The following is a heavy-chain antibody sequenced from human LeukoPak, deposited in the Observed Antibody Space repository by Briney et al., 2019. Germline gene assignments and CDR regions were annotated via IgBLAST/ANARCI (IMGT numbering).Heavy chain of an antibody. Sequence: SETLSLTCTVSGGSISSYYWSWIRQPPGKGLEWIGYIYYSGSTNYNPSLKSRVTISVDTSKNQFSLKLSSVTAADTAVYYCAATYYDILTGYSRADYFDYWGQGTLVTVSS. CDR3: AATYYDILTGYSRADYFDY. D-gene: IGHD3-9*01. CDR2: IYYSGST. J-gene: IGHJ4*02. CDR1: GGSISSYY. V-gene: IGHV4-59*12.